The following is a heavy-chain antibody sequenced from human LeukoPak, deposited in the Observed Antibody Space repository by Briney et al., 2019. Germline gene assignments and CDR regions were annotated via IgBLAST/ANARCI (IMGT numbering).Heavy chain of an antibody. D-gene: IGHD3-10*01. V-gene: IGHV1-2*02. CDR3: ATVTAYGGAGDFDY. CDR1: GYTFTDYY. CDR2: IDPKSGGT. Sequence: ASVKVSCKASGYTFTDYYVHWVRQAPGQGLEWMGWIDPKSGGTKYAQKFQGRVTMTRDTSISTAYMELSRLTSDDTAVYFCATVTAYGGAGDFDYWGPGTVVTVSS. J-gene: IGHJ4*02.